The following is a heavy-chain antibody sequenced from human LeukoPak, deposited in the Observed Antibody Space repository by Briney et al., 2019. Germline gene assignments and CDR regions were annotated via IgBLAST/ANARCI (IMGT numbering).Heavy chain of an antibody. V-gene: IGHV3-11*03. CDR3: AKFRSHSSAWYGSDFDY. CDR2: ISGTSTYI. J-gene: IGHJ4*02. CDR1: GFTFSDYY. Sequence: GGSLRLSCAVSGFTFSDYYMSWIRQAPGKGLEWVSYISGTSTYINYVDSVKGRFTISRDNAKSSLYLQLNSLRAEDTALYYCAKFRSHSSAWYGSDFDYWGQGTLVTVSS. D-gene: IGHD6-19*01.